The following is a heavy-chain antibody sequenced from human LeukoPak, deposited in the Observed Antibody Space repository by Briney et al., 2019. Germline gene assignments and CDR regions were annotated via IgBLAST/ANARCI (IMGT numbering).Heavy chain of an antibody. CDR3: AREFEGTASGAGY. CDR2: MSVGSGLI. CDR1: GFTFSSYS. J-gene: IGHJ4*02. Sequence: PGGSLRLSCAASGFTFSSYSMNWIRQAPGKGLEWVSSMSVGSGLIYYAESMKGRFTVSRDNAKKSLYLQMNSLRAEDTAVYYCAREFEGTASGAGYWGQGTLVTVSS. D-gene: IGHD1-26*01. V-gene: IGHV3-21*01.